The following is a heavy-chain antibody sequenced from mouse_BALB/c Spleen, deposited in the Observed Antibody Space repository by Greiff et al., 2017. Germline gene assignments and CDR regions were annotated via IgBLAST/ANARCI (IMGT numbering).Heavy chain of an antibody. J-gene: IGHJ1*01. Sequence: EVKLQESGGGLVQPGGSRKLSCAASGFTFSSFGMHWVRQAPEKGLEWVAYISSGSSTIYYADTVKGRFTISRDNPKNTLFLQMTSLRSEDTAMYYCARRHGSSYDWYFDVWGAGTTVTVSS. D-gene: IGHD1-1*01. CDR3: ARRHGSSYDWYFDV. CDR2: ISSGSSTI. V-gene: IGHV5-17*02. CDR1: GFTFSSFG.